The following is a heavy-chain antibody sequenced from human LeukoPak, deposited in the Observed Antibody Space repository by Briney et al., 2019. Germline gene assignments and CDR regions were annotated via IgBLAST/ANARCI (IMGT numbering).Heavy chain of an antibody. J-gene: IGHJ6*02. V-gene: IGHV4-4*07. CDR1: GGSISTSYF. Sequence: SETLSLTCTVSGGSISTSYFWTWIRQSAGKGLECIGRIYSSGSTTYNPSLKSRVTMSIDTSRNQFSLNLSSVTAADTAVYYCARYSSSWYGGYYYYGMDVWGQGTTVTVSS. CDR3: ARYSSSWYGGYYYYGMDV. D-gene: IGHD6-13*01. CDR2: IYSSGST.